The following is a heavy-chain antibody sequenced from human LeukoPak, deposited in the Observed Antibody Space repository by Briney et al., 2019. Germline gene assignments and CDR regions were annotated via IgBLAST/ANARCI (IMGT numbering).Heavy chain of an antibody. CDR3: ARQFGGNSEFDY. J-gene: IGHJ4*02. CDR2: IYPGDSDI. D-gene: IGHD4-23*01. V-gene: IGHV5-51*01. Sequence: RSGASLKISCKGSGYSFTSYWIGWVRQLPGKGLEWMGIIYPGDSDIRYSPSFQGQVTISADKSISTAYLQWSSLKASGTAMYYCARQFGGNSEFDYWGQGTLVTVSS. CDR1: GYSFTSYW.